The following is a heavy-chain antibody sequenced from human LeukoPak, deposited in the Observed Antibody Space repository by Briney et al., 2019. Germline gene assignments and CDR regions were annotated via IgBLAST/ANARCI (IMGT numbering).Heavy chain of an antibody. D-gene: IGHD2-2*01. CDR1: GYTFTSYD. CDR3: VRTVYCSSFTCYWSPDY. CDR2: MNPNSDNT. J-gene: IGHJ4*03. Sequence: ASVTVSCKASGYTFTSYDINWVRQATGQGLEWMGWMNPNSDNTGYTQKFQGRLTMTRNTSESTAYMELSSLRTEDTAVYYCVRTVYCSSFTCYWSPDYWGQGTTVTVSS. V-gene: IGHV1-8*01.